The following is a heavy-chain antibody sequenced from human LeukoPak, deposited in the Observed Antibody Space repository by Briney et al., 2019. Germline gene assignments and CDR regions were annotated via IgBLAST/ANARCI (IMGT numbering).Heavy chain of an antibody. CDR1: EYTFTSYD. CDR3: ARVINLREQWLAY. CDR2: MNPNSGNT. Sequence: ASVKVSCKASEYTFTSYDINWVRQATGQGLEWMGWMNPNSGNTGYAQKFQGRVTMTRNTSISTAYMELSSLRSEDTAVYYCARVINLREQWLAYWGQGTLVTVSS. D-gene: IGHD6-19*01. J-gene: IGHJ4*02. V-gene: IGHV1-8*01.